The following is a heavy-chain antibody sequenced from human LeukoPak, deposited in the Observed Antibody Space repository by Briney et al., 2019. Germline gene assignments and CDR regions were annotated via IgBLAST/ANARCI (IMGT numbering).Heavy chain of an antibody. CDR1: EFTFSSFA. CDR3: AKCAESYGNDAFDL. Sequence: GGSLRLFCAASEFTFSSFAMSWVRQAPGKGLEWVSYIRGGGAGTLYADSVKGRFTVSRDNSKSTLYLQMNSLRVEDTAVYYCAKCAESYGNDAFDLWGPGTTVTVSS. CDR2: IRGGGAGT. D-gene: IGHD3-16*01. J-gene: IGHJ3*01. V-gene: IGHV3-23*01.